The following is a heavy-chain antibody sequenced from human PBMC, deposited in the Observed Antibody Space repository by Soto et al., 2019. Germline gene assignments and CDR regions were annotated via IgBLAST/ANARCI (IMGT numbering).Heavy chain of an antibody. J-gene: IGHJ5*02. Sequence: ASVKVSCKASGYTFTSYGISWVRQAHGQGLEWMGWISAYNGNTNYAQKLQGRVTMTTDTSTSTAYMELRSLRSDDTAVYYCARVLNYDFWSGYYTRWFDPWGQGTLVTVSS. CDR1: GYTFTSYG. D-gene: IGHD3-3*01. CDR2: ISAYNGNT. V-gene: IGHV1-18*01. CDR3: ARVLNYDFWSGYYTRWFDP.